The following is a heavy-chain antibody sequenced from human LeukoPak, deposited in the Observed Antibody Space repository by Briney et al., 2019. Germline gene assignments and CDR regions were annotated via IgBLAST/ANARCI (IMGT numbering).Heavy chain of an antibody. CDR2: IFYSGTT. Sequence: SETLSLTCTVSVGSISSYYWSWTRQPLGKGLEWIGYIFYSGTTNYSPSLQSRVTISVDTSKNQFSLKLTSVTPADTAVYYCARHPFGSGFDYWGRGTLVTVTS. CDR3: ARHPFGSGFDY. V-gene: IGHV4-59*08. CDR1: VGSISSYY. J-gene: IGHJ4*02. D-gene: IGHD3-10*01.